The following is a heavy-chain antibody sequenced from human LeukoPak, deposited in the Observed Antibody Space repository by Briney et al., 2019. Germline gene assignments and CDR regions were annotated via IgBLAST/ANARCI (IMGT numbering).Heavy chain of an antibody. CDR2: ITSRGSTI. Sequence: GGSLRLSCAASGFTLRDYYLTWIRQAPGKGLEWVSYITSRGSTIYHADSVKGRFTISRDNAKNSLYLQMNSLRAEDTAVHYCVKRTVGAGFDIWGQGTMVTVSS. D-gene: IGHD4-11*01. V-gene: IGHV3-11*01. J-gene: IGHJ3*02. CDR3: VKRTVGAGFDI. CDR1: GFTLRDYY.